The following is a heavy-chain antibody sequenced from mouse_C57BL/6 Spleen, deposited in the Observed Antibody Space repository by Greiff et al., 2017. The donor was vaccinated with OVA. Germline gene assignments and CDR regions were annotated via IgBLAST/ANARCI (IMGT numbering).Heavy chain of an antibody. V-gene: IGHV5-9-1*02. CDR1: GFTFSSYA. CDR2: ISSGGDYI. J-gene: IGHJ2*01. CDR3: TRVSYYDYDGGFDY. Sequence: DVKLVASWEGLVKPGGSLKLSCAASGFTFSSYAMSWFRPTPEKRLEWVAYISSGGDYIYYADTVTGRFPISRDNARNTLYLQMSSLKSEDTAMYYCTRVSYYDYDGGFDYWGQGTTLTVSS. D-gene: IGHD2-4*01.